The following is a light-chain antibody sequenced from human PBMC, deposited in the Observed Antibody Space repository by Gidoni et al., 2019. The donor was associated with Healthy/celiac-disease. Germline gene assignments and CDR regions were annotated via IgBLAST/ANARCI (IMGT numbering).Light chain of an antibody. CDR1: SSDVGGYNY. CDR2: EVS. J-gene: IGLJ1*01. CDR3: SSYTSSSTYV. Sequence: QSALTQPASVSGSPGQSITISCTGTSSDVGGYNYVSWYQQHPGKAPKLMIYEVSNRPLSNRFSGLQAEDEADYYCSSYTSSSTYVFGTGTKVTVL. V-gene: IGLV2-14*01.